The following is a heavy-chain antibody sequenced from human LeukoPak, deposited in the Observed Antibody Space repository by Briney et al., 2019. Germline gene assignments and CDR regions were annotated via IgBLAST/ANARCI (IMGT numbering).Heavy chain of an antibody. CDR1: GFTFNIE. V-gene: IGHV3-48*03. CDR3: ARGPPNYYDSSGYFYL. Sequence: GGSLRLSCAASGFTFNIEMNWVRRAPAKGLEWVSYISSSGDTIYYADSVKGRFTISRDNAKNSLYLQMNSLRAEDTALYFCARGPPNYYDSSGYFYLWGQGTLVTVSS. J-gene: IGHJ4*02. CDR2: ISSSGDTI. D-gene: IGHD3-22*01.